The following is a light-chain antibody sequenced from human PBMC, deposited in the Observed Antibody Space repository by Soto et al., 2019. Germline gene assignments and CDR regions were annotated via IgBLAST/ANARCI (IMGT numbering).Light chain of an antibody. CDR2: GAS. V-gene: IGKV3-20*01. CDR3: QQYGRSPWS. J-gene: IGKJ1*01. Sequence: EIVLTQSPGTLPLSPGERATLSCRASESVSTSFLAWYQQRPCQAPRLLIYGASNRATGIRDRFIGSGSGTDFTLTISRLEPEDFAVYFCQQYGRSPWSFGQGTKVEIK. CDR1: ESVSTSF.